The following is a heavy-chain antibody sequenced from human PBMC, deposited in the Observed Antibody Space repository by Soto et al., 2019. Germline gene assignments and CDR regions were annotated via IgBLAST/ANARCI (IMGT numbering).Heavy chain of an antibody. CDR2: IDYSGKT. J-gene: IGHJ4*02. V-gene: IGHV4-38-2*02. CDR3: ARDLSSGYDSYYFAY. CDR1: GYLISSGYY. Sequence: TLSLTCSVSGYLISSGYYWGWVRQTPGKGLEWLGSIDYSGKTYKNSSLKSRVSASVDLSQIQFSLNLRSVTAADTAVYFCARDLSSGYDSYYFAYWGQGTRVTVSS. D-gene: IGHD3-22*01.